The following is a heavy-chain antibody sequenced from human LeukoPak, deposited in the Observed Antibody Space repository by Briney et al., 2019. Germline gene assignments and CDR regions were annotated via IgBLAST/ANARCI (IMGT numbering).Heavy chain of an antibody. CDR2: MNPNNGNA. CDR1: GYTFTNYD. J-gene: IGHJ4*02. D-gene: IGHD6-19*01. Sequence: VASVKVSCKASGYTFTNYDINWVRQATGQGLEWMGWMNPNNGNAGHAQKFQDKVTMTRDTSISTAYMELSSLRSEDTAIYYCARGAWYNSAYTALHYFDYWGQGTLVTVSS. V-gene: IGHV1-8*01. CDR3: ARGAWYNSAYTALHYFDY.